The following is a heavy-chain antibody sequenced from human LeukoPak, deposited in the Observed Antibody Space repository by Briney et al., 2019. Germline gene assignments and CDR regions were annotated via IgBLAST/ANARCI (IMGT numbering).Heavy chain of an antibody. D-gene: IGHD6-13*01. CDR2: IKQDGSEE. CDR3: ATGSIWSNYYYYMGV. CDR1: GFTFSTFW. V-gene: IGHV3-7*01. Sequence: GGSLRLSYAASGFTFSTFWMTWVRQAPGKGLEWVANIKQDGSEEYYVDSVLGRFTISRDNAKNSLYLQMNSLRAEDTALYYCATGSIWSNYYYYMGVWGLGTPVTVSS. J-gene: IGHJ6*03.